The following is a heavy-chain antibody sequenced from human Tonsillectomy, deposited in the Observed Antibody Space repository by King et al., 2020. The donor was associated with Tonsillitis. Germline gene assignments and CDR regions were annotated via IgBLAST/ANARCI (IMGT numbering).Heavy chain of an antibody. CDR1: GFTFSSYN. V-gene: IGHV3-21*01. CDR2: ISSSSSYI. CDR3: ARDTGEGLWELFDY. Sequence: VQLVESGGGLVKPGGSLRLSCAASGFTFSSYNMNWVRQAPGKGLEWVSSISSSSSYIYYADSVKGRFTISRDNAKNSLYLQMNSLRAEDTAVYYCARDTGEGLWELFDYWGQGTLVTVSS. J-gene: IGHJ4*02. D-gene: IGHD1-26*01.